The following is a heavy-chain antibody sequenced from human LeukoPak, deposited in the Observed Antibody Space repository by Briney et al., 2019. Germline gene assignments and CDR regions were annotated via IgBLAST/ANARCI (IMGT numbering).Heavy chain of an antibody. J-gene: IGHJ5*02. Sequence: GGSLRLSCAASGFTFNDHPMHWIRLAPHKGLEWVAVISYDGLNKYYSHSVKDRFTVSRDNVNNILCLQMNRLRTEDTAVYYCARDLGILWKLAYSWGQGTLVTVSS. CDR2: ISYDGLNK. D-gene: IGHD2-21*01. CDR1: GFTFNDHP. V-gene: IGHV3-30*04. CDR3: ARDLGILWKLAYS.